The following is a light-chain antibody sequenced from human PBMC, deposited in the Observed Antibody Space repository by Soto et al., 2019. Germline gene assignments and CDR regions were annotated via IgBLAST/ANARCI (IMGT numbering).Light chain of an antibody. CDR1: SPNIGSNA. Sequence: QSVLTQPPSVSGASGKTVTISCSGSSPNIGSNAVNWYQQVPATAPKLLIYSNDQRPSGVPDRFSASKSGTSASLAISGLQSEDEADYSCATWDDSLNGPVFSGGIKLTVL. J-gene: IGLJ2*01. CDR2: SND. V-gene: IGLV1-44*01. CDR3: ATWDDSLNGPV.